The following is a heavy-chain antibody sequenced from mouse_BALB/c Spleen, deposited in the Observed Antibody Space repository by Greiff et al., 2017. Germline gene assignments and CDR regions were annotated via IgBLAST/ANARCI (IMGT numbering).Heavy chain of an antibody. CDR1: GYTFTSYW. CDR2: IYPSDSYT. D-gene: IGHD2-3*01. V-gene: IGHV1-69*02. J-gene: IGHJ1*01. CDR3: TRVIYDGYYRYFDV. Sequence: QVQLQQPGAELVRPGASVKLSCKASGYTFTSYWINWVKQRPGQGLEWIGNIYPSDSYTNYNQKFKDKATLTVDKSSSTAYMQLSSPTSEDSAVYYCTRVIYDGYYRYFDVWGAGTTVTVSS.